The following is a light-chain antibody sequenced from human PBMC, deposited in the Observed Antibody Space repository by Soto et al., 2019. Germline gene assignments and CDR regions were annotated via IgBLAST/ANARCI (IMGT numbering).Light chain of an antibody. V-gene: IGKV3-20*01. J-gene: IGKJ1*01. Sequence: EIVLTQSPGTLSLPPGERATLSCRASQSVSSSYLAWYQQKPGQAPRLLIYGASSRATGIPDRFSGSGSGTDFTLTISRLEPEDFAVYYCQQYGSSPHTFGQGTKVDIK. CDR3: QQYGSSPHT. CDR1: QSVSSSY. CDR2: GAS.